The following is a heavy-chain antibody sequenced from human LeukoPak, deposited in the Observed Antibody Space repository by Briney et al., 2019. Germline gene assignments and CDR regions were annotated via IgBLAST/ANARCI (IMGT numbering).Heavy chain of an antibody. V-gene: IGHV3-30*02. Sequence: PGGSLRLSCAASGFTFSTYGMNWVRQAPGKGLEWVAFIPYDGSNRHYVDSVKGRFTISRDNSKNTLDLQMNSLRAEDTAVYYCAKDGDYVVNYYYMDVWGKGTTVTVSS. CDR2: IPYDGSNR. J-gene: IGHJ6*03. CDR1: GFTFSTYG. D-gene: IGHD4-17*01. CDR3: AKDGDYVVNYYYMDV.